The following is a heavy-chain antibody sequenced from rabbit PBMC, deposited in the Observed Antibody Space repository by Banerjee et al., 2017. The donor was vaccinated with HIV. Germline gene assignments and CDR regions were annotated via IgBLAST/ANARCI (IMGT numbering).Heavy chain of an antibody. Sequence: QEQLVESGGGLVTPGGNLTLTCKASGFDFSNYGVSWVRQAPGKGLEWIGCIYTGSGSTDYASWAKGRFTVSKASTTTVTLQMTSLTAADTATYFCARGGGIAGDGYYLWGPGTLVTVS. J-gene: IGHJ4*01. D-gene: IGHD2-1*01. CDR3: ARGGGIAGDGYYL. CDR2: IYTGSGST. CDR1: GFDFSNYG. V-gene: IGHV1S45*01.